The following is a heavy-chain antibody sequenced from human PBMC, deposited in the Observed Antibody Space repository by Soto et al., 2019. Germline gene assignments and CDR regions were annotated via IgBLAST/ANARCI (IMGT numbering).Heavy chain of an antibody. V-gene: IGHV4-59*12. CDR3: ARDSDYIWGSYFDAFDI. J-gene: IGHJ3*02. CDR1: GGSISSYY. CDR2: IYYTGNT. D-gene: IGHD3-16*01. Sequence: SETLSLTCTVSGGSISSYYWSWIRQPPGKGLEWIGYIYYTGNTNYNPSLNPSLKSRVTISVDTSKNQFSLKLGSVTAADTAVYYCARDSDYIWGSYFDAFDIWGQGIMVT.